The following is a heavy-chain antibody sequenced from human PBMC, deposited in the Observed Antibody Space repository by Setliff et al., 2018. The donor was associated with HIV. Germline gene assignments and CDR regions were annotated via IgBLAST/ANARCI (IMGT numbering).Heavy chain of an antibody. V-gene: IGHV4-59*01. D-gene: IGHD2-21*02. J-gene: IGHJ4*02. CDR2: IYYNGNT. CDR1: GGSISSYY. Sequence: SETLSLTCTVSGGSISSYYWSWIRQPPGKGLEWIGYIYYNGNTNYNPSLKSRVTISVDTSKNQLSLKLSSVTTADTAVYYCARELYGGNSRPFDYWGQGTLVTVSS. CDR3: ARELYGGNSRPFDY.